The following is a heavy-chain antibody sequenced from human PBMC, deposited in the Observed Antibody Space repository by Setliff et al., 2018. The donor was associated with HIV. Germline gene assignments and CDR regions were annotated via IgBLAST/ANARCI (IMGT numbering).Heavy chain of an antibody. Sequence: GASVKVSCKASGYTFTSYGISWVRQAPGQGLEWMGWIGVYNGNTDYAQKVQGRVTMTTDTSTTTAYMELRSLRSEDTAVYYCARGKVEITIFGVVIIGHLDYWGQGTLVTVSS. CDR3: ARGKVEITIFGVVIIGHLDY. CDR2: IGVYNGNT. D-gene: IGHD3-3*01. CDR1: GYTFTSYG. J-gene: IGHJ4*02. V-gene: IGHV1-18*01.